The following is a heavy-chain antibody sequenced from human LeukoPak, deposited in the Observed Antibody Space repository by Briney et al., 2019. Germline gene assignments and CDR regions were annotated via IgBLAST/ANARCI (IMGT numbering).Heavy chain of an antibody. CDR3: ARVRTPYGYYGMDV. J-gene: IGHJ6*02. D-gene: IGHD3-10*01. CDR1: GGSISSYY. CDR2: IYYSGST. Sequence: PSETLSPTCTVSGGSISSYYWSWIRQPPGKGLEWIGYIYYSGSTNYNPSLKSRVTISVDTSKNQFSLKLSSVTAADTAVYYCARVRTPYGYYGMDVWGQGTTVTVSS. V-gene: IGHV4-59*01.